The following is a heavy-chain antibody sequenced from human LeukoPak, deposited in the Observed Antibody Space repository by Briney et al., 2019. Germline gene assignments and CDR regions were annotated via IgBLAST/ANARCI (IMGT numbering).Heavy chain of an antibody. Sequence: SVKVSCKASGGTFSSYAISWVRQAPGQGLEWMGGIIPIFGTANYAQKFQGRATITADESTSTAYMELSSLRSEDTAVYYRARDRLMVRGVIDYWGQGTLVTVSS. J-gene: IGHJ4*02. CDR1: GGTFSSYA. V-gene: IGHV1-69*13. CDR3: ARDRLMVRGVIDY. CDR2: IIPIFGTA. D-gene: IGHD3-10*01.